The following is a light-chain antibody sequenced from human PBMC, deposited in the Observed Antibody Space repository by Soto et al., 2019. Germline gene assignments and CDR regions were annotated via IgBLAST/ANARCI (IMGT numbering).Light chain of an antibody. CDR2: QVS. V-gene: IGKV2-24*01. CDR3: VQFSHFPRT. CDR1: QSLVYSDGNTY. J-gene: IGKJ1*01. Sequence: DIVLTQTPLSSAVTLGQPASISCRSSQSLVYSDGNTYLSWLQQRPGQPPRLLIYQVSNRFSGVPDRFSGSGAGTDFTLKISRVEAEDVGVYYCVQFSHFPRTFGQGTKVEIK.